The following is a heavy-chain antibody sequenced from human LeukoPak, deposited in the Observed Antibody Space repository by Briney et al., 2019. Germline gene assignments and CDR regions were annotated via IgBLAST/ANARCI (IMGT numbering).Heavy chain of an antibody. CDR3: ARAPSEIGGYYPEYFRH. CDR1: GFTFSTYW. CDR2: IKSDGGT. Sequence: GGSLRLSCAASGFTFSTYWMQWVRHAPGKGVGWVSRIKSDGGTNYADSVKGRFTISRDNATKTVSLQMNSLRPEDTGVYYCARAPSEIGGYYPEYFRHWGQGTLVTVSS. V-gene: IGHV3-74*01. D-gene: IGHD3-22*01. J-gene: IGHJ1*01.